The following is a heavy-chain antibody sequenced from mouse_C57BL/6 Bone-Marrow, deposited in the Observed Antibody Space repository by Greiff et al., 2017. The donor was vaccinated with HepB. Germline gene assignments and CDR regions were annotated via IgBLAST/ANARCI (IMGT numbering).Heavy chain of an antibody. CDR3: ARPTGRKFAY. J-gene: IGHJ3*01. D-gene: IGHD4-1*01. Sequence: QVQLQQSGAELAKPGASVKLSCKASGYTFTSYWMHWVKQRPGQGLEWIGYINPSSGYTKYNQKFKDKDTLTADKSSSTAYMQLSSLTYEDSAVYYCARPTGRKFAYGGQGTLVTVSA. CDR2: INPSSGYT. CDR1: GYTFTSYW. V-gene: IGHV1-7*01.